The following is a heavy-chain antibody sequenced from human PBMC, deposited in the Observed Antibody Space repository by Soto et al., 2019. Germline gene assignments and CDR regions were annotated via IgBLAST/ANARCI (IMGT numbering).Heavy chain of an antibody. J-gene: IGHJ4*02. Sequence: PVGSLRLSCASSVFTFTNYAMNCVRQSPGKSLEWVSVIGGSGITYYADSVKGRITISRDNSRNTVYLQMNSLRAEDTAVYYCARNSGYDYYDSTGIQNWGQGTQVTVSS. CDR2: IGGSGIT. D-gene: IGHD3-22*01. CDR1: VFTFTNYA. V-gene: IGHV3-23*01. CDR3: ARNSGYDYYDSTGIQN.